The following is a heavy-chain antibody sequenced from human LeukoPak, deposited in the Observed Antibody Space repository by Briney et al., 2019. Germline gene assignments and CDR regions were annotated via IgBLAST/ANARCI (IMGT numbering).Heavy chain of an antibody. V-gene: IGHV4-59*01. CDR1: GGSIDNYY. J-gene: IGHJ4*02. CDR2: ILYSGTT. Sequence: SETLSLTCTVSGGSIDNYYWSWIRQPPGEGPEWIGHILYSGTTSYTPSLKSRVTISLDTSKKQFPLKLTSVTAADTAVYYCARGLELGYWGQGILVTVSS. CDR3: ARGLELGY. D-gene: IGHD6-13*01.